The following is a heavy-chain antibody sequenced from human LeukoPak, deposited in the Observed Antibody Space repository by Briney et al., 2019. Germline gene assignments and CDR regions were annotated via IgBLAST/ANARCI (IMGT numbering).Heavy chain of an antibody. J-gene: IGHJ5*02. CDR2: IYYTGST. CDR3: ARLDRSGYEMGGTWFDP. Sequence: SETLSLTCTVSGDSIRSSYWSWIRQPPGKGLEWIAYIYYTGSTNSNPSLKSRVTISIDTSKNQFSLKLSSMTAADTAVYYCARLDRSGYEMGGTWFDPWGQGTLVTVSS. V-gene: IGHV4-59*08. D-gene: IGHD3-22*01. CDR1: GDSIRSSY.